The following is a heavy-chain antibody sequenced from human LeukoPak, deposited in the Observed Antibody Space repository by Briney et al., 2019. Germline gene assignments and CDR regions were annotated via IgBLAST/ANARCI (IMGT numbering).Heavy chain of an antibody. V-gene: IGHV3-74*01. CDR2: INSDGSTT. J-gene: IGHJ4*02. Sequence: GGSLRLSCAASGFTFSSYWMHWVRQAPGKGLVWVSRINSDGSTTNYADSVKGRFTISRDNAKNTLDLQMNSLRAEDTAVYYCARRSSGSPPYYFDYWGQGTLVTVSS. CDR3: ARRSSGSPPYYFDY. D-gene: IGHD1-26*01. CDR1: GFTFSSYW.